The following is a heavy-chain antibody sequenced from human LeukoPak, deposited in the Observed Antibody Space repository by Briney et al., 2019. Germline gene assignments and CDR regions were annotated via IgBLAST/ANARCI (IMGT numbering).Heavy chain of an antibody. J-gene: IGHJ4*02. CDR2: IDHSGST. CDR3: ARAVPAGFGSSWYGGAVDY. Sequence: SETLSLTCAVYGGSFSGYYWSWIRQPPGKGLEWIGEIDHSGSTNYNPSLKSRVTISVDTSKNQFSLKLSSVTAGDTAVYYCARAVPAGFGSSWYGGAVDYWGQGTLVTVSS. CDR1: GGSFSGYY. V-gene: IGHV4-34*01. D-gene: IGHD6-13*01.